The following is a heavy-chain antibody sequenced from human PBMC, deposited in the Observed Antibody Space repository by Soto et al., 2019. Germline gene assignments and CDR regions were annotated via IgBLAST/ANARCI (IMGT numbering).Heavy chain of an antibody. CDR2: ISGGGSNT. D-gene: IGHD4-4*01. CDR1: GFPFSSYV. Sequence: EVQLLESGGGLVQRGGPLRLSCAASGFPFSSYVMSWGRQAPGKGLEWVSGISGGGSNTSYADSVKGRFTISRDNSKNTLLLQMNSLGAEDTAVYYCAKDSNKYSSSLRGRYFDYWGQGIGVTVSS. CDR3: AKDSNKYSSSLRGRYFDY. J-gene: IGHJ4*02. V-gene: IGHV3-23*01.